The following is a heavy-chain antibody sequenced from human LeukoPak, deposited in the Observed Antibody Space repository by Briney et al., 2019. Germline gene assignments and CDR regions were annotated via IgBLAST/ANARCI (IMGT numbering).Heavy chain of an antibody. D-gene: IGHD3-22*01. CDR2: IYYSGST. CDR3: ARELRSGYGDAYNWFDP. Sequence: PSETLSLTCTVSGGSISSGDYYWSWIRQHPGKGLEWIVYIYYSGSTYYNPSLKSRVTISVDTSKNQFSLKLSSVTAADTAVYYCARELRSGYGDAYNWFDPWGQGTLVTVSS. CDR1: GGSISSGDYY. V-gene: IGHV4-31*03. J-gene: IGHJ5*02.